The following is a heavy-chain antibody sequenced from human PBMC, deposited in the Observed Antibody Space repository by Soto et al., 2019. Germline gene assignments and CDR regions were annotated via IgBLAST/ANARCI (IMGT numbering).Heavy chain of an antibody. CDR1: GGSVNSGNYY. J-gene: IGHJ6*04. CDR2: IYQSGST. D-gene: IGHD6-13*01. Sequence: QIQLQESGPRLVKPSETLSLTCTVSGGSVNSGNYYWGWIRHTPGKGLQWSGYIYQSGSTRYRPSPKRRVTIAVGQSQTQFSLKATSVPPADPADYYCASVAICSPYGRGVWGKGTTVTVSS. V-gene: IGHV4-61*01. CDR3: ASVAICSPYGRGV.